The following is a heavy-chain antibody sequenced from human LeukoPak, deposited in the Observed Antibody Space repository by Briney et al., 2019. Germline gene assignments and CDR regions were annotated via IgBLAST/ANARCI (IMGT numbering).Heavy chain of an antibody. CDR3: ARGSGSYYIHEIDY. CDR2: INPNSGGT. Sequence: ASVEVSCKASGYTFTGYYMHWVRQAPGQGLEWMGWINPNSGGTNYAQKFQGRVTMTRDTSISTAYMELSRLRSDDTAVYYCARGSGSYYIHEIDYWGQGTLVTVSS. V-gene: IGHV1-2*02. CDR1: GYTFTGYY. D-gene: IGHD1-26*01. J-gene: IGHJ4*02.